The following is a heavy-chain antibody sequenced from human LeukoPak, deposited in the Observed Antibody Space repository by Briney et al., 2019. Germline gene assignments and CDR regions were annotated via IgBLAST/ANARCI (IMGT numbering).Heavy chain of an antibody. CDR3: AKDPPGSSGWFDY. V-gene: IGHV3-23*01. D-gene: IGHD6-19*01. CDR2: ISGSGGST. CDR1: GFTFSSYS. Sequence: GGSLRLSCAASGFTFSSYSMNWVRQAPGKGLEWVSAISGSGGSTYYADSVKGRFTISRDNSKNTLYLQMNSLRAEDTAVYYCAKDPPGSSGWFDYWGQGTLVTVSS. J-gene: IGHJ4*02.